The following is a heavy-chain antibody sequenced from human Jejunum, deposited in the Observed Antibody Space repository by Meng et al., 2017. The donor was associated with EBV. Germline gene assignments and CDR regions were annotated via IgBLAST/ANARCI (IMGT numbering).Heavy chain of an antibody. CDR1: GGSVSTASYY. D-gene: IGHD3-22*01. V-gene: IGHV4-61*01. Sequence: QVRRQDAGPGLVKPSETLSLTCTVSGGSVSTASYYWSWIRQSSGKGLEWIGYIYYSGNTNYNPSLKSRATITVDTSKNQFSLKLSSVTAADTAVYYCARVVDYYERSGYPDFWGQGTLVTVSS. CDR2: IYYSGNT. J-gene: IGHJ4*02. CDR3: ARVVDYYERSGYPDF.